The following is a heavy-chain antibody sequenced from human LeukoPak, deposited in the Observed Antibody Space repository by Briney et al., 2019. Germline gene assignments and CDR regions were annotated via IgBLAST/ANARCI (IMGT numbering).Heavy chain of an antibody. V-gene: IGHV3-21*01. CDR2: ISSSSSYI. J-gene: IGHJ4*02. D-gene: IGHD6-13*01. CDR3: ARVDSEAGTYLKNDSVAAAS. Sequence: GGSLRLSCAASGFTFSSYAMSWVRQAPGKGLEWVSSISSSSSYIYYADSVKGRFTISRDNAKNSLYLQMNSLRAEDTAVYYCARVDSEAGTYLKNDSVAAASGGQGTLVTVSS. CDR1: GFTFSSYA.